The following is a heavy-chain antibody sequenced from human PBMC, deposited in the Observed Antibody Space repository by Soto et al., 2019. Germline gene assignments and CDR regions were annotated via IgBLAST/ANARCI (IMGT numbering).Heavy chain of an antibody. CDR3: ARGRYGDY. Sequence: QVHLVQSGAEVKKPGASVKVSCKGSGYTFTSYGITWVRQAPGQGLEWMGWISAHNDNTDYAQKLQGRVTVTRDTSTSTAYMELRSLRSDDTAVYYCARGRYGDYWGQGALVTVSS. V-gene: IGHV1-18*01. J-gene: IGHJ4*02. CDR2: ISAHNDNT. CDR1: GYTFTSYG. D-gene: IGHD1-1*01.